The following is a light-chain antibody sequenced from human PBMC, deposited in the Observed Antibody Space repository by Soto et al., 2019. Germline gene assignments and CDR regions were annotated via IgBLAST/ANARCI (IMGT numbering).Light chain of an antibody. Sequence: EIVLTQSPGTLSLSPGERVTLSCRASQSISSNYLAWYQQKPGQSPRLLIYGASTRATGIPDRFSGSGSGKDLTLTVSSLEPEDFAVYYCQQYGALERTFGQGTKV. V-gene: IGKV3-20*01. CDR1: QSISSNY. J-gene: IGKJ1*01. CDR3: QQYGALERT. CDR2: GAS.